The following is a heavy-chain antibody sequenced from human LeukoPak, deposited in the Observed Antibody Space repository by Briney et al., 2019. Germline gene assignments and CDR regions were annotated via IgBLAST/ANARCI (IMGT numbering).Heavy chain of an antibody. CDR1: GGSISGTNW. D-gene: IGHD1-26*01. CDR2: ISLAGQT. J-gene: IGHJ4*02. Sequence: RSSGTLSLTCGVSGGSISGTNWWSWVRQPPGQRLEWIGEISLAGQTNYNPSLNGRVTMSLDKSSNQLSLHLTSVTAAGTATYFCSRESGPFCPFGYWGQGTLVIVSS. V-gene: IGHV4-4*02. CDR3: SRESGPFCPFGY.